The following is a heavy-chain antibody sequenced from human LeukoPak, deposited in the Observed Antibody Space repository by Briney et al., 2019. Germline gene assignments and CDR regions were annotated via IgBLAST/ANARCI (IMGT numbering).Heavy chain of an antibody. CDR1: GFTFSNYA. CDR3: AKGASCGGDCYSYFDY. J-gene: IGHJ4*02. CDR2: LSGGGDYT. V-gene: IGHV3-23*01. D-gene: IGHD2-21*02. Sequence: SGGSLRLSCAASGFTFSNYAMSWVRQAPGKGLEWVSALSGGGDYTVYADSVKGRFAISRDNSKNTLYLQMNGLRAEDTAVYYCAKGASCGGDCYSYFDYWGQGTLVTVSS.